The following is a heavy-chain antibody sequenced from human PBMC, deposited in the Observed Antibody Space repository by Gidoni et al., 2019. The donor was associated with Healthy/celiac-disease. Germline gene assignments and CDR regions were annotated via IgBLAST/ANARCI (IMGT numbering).Heavy chain of an antibody. D-gene: IGHD3-3*01. V-gene: IGHV3-66*02. Sequence: EVQLGESGGGLVQPGGSLRLSCAASGFTVRGHYMSWVRPAPGKGLEWFSVFYRGGSTYYADSVKGRFTISSDNSKNTLYLQMNSLRAEDTAVYYCARDPGSGYYRYWGQGTLVTVSS. CDR1: GFTVRGHY. CDR2: FYRGGST. J-gene: IGHJ4*02. CDR3: ARDPGSGYYRY.